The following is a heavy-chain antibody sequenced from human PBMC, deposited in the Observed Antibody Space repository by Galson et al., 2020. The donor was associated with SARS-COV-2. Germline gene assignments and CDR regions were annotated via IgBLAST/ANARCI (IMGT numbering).Heavy chain of an antibody. Sequence: GGYLRLSCVASGFTFSSYVLTWVRQAPGKGLQWVSSISSSSSYIYYADSVKGRFTISRDNARNSLYLQMNSLRAEDTAVYFCARDRAPIAAAPYFFDSWGQGTLVTVSS. J-gene: IGHJ4*02. CDR1: GFTFSSYV. D-gene: IGHD6-25*01. CDR2: ISSSSSYI. V-gene: IGHV3-21*01. CDR3: ARDRAPIAAAPYFFDS.